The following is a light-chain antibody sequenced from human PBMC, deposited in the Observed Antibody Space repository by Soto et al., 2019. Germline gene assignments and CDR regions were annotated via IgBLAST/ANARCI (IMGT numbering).Light chain of an antibody. Sequence: QSALTQPASVAGSPGQSITISCTGTSSDVGGYDYVSWYQQHPGKAPKLIIYEVNNRPSGVSHRFSGSKSGNTASLTISGLQAEDEADYYCSSYTSSSTDVFGSGTKVTVL. V-gene: IGLV2-14*01. CDR3: SSYTSSSTDV. CDR2: EVN. CDR1: SSDVGGYDY. J-gene: IGLJ1*01.